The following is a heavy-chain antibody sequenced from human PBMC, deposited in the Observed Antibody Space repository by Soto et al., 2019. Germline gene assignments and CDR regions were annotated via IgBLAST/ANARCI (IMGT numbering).Heavy chain of an antibody. CDR1: GFTFSSYW. CDR3: ARDTVLRFLEWLDPTPDWFDP. D-gene: IGHD3-3*01. CDR2: INSDGSST. V-gene: IGHV3-74*01. Sequence: GGSLRLSCAASGFTFSSYWMHWVRQAPGKGLVWVSRINSDGSSTSYADSVKGRFTISRDNAKNTLYLQMNSLRAEDTAVYYCARDTVLRFLEWLDPTPDWFDPRGQGTLVTVSS. J-gene: IGHJ5*02.